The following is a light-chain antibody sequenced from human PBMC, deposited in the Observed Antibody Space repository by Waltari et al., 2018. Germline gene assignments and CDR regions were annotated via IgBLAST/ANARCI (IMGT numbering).Light chain of an antibody. CDR2: GAS. CDR1: ESVRTA. Sequence: EIVLTQSPGTLSLSPGERATLSCRASESVRTALAWYQQKPGQAPRLLIYGASNRASGSPDRFSGGGSGTDFSLTISRLEPEDFAVYYCQHYLRLPVTFGQGTKVDIK. J-gene: IGKJ1*01. V-gene: IGKV3-20*01. CDR3: QHYLRLPVT.